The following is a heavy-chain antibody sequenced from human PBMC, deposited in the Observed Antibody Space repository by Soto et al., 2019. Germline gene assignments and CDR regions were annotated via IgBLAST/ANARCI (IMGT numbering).Heavy chain of an antibody. CDR2: IYYSGST. V-gene: IGHV4-31*03. J-gene: IGHJ3*02. CDR3: ARDRVSSSWPRHDAFDI. Sequence: TLSLTCTVSGGSISSGGYYWSWIRQHPGKGLEWIGYIYYSGSTYYNPSLKSRVTISVDTSKNQFSLKLSSVTAADTAVYYCARDRVSSSWPRHDAFDIWGQGTMVTVSS. D-gene: IGHD6-13*01. CDR1: GGSISSGGYY.